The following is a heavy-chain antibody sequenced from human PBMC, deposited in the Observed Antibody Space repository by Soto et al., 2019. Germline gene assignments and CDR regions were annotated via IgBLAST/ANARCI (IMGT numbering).Heavy chain of an antibody. J-gene: IGHJ5*02. CDR1: GFTFSDYY. CDR3: ARVSRVVCSSTSCPTNNWFDP. Sequence: PGGSLRLSCAASGFTFSDYYMSWIRQAPGKGLEWVSYISSSSSYTNYADSVKGRFTISRDNAKNSLYLQMNSLRAEDTAVYYCARVSRVVCSSTSCPTNNWFDPWGQGTLVTVSS. D-gene: IGHD2-2*01. CDR2: ISSSSSYT. V-gene: IGHV3-11*06.